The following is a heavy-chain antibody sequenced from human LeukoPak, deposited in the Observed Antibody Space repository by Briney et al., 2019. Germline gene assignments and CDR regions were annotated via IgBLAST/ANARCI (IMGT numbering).Heavy chain of an antibody. V-gene: IGHV4-39*07. CDR1: GGSMSSGSYY. CDR2: MYHSGST. Sequence: SETLSLTCTVSGGSMSSGSYYWGWIRQPPGKGLEWIGSMYHSGSTYYNPSLKSRVTISVDTSKNQFSLKLSSVTAADTAVYYCAATVGATTNWYFDLWGRGTLVTVSS. J-gene: IGHJ2*01. D-gene: IGHD1-26*01. CDR3: AATVGATTNWYFDL.